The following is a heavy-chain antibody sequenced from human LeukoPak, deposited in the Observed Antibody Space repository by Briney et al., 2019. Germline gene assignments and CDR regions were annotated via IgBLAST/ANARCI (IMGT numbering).Heavy chain of an antibody. CDR1: GFTFSSYA. V-gene: IGHV3-30-3*01. D-gene: IGHD4-17*01. Sequence: GGSLRLSCAASGFTFSSYAMHWVRQAPGKGLEWVAVISYDGSNKYYADSVRGRFTFSRDNSKNTLYLQMNGLRAEDTAVYYCAKDPNGDYVGAFDMWGQGTMVTVSS. CDR2: ISYDGSNK. J-gene: IGHJ3*02. CDR3: AKDPNGDYVGAFDM.